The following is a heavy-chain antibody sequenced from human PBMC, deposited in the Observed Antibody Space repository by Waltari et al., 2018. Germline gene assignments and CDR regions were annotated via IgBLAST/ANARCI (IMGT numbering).Heavy chain of an antibody. D-gene: IGHD3-9*01. Sequence: QLQLQESGPGLVKPSETLSLTCTVSGGSISSSSYYWGWIRQPPGKGLEWIGSIYYSGSTYDNPSLKSRVTISVDTSKNQFSLKLSSVTAADTAVYYCARDLPLTGYRFDYWGQGTLVTVSS. V-gene: IGHV4-39*07. J-gene: IGHJ4*02. CDR2: IYYSGST. CDR3: ARDLPLTGYRFDY. CDR1: GGSISSSSYY.